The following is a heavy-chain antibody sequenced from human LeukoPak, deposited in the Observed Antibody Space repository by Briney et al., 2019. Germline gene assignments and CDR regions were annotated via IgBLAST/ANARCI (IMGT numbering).Heavy chain of an antibody. CDR3: ARAPNFDILTGYYFDY. D-gene: IGHD3-9*01. CDR2: IYYSGST. J-gene: IGHJ4*02. Sequence: SETLSLTCTVSGGSISSYYWSWIRQPPGKGLEWIAYIYYSGSTNYNPSLKSRVTISVDTSKNQFSLKLTSVTAADTAVYYCARAPNFDILTGYYFDYWGQGTLVTVSS. V-gene: IGHV4-59*01. CDR1: GGSISSYY.